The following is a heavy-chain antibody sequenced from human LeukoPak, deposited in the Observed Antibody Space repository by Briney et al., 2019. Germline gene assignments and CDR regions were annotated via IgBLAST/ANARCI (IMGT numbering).Heavy chain of an antibody. CDR2: ISYDGSNK. CDR3: ANPTP. Sequence: PGRSLRLSCAASGFTFSSYAMHWVRQAPGKGLEWVAVISYDGSNKYYADSVRGRFTISRDNSKNTLYLLMTSLRADDTAVYYCANPTPWGQGTLVTVSS. V-gene: IGHV3-30*04. J-gene: IGHJ4*02. CDR1: GFTFSSYA.